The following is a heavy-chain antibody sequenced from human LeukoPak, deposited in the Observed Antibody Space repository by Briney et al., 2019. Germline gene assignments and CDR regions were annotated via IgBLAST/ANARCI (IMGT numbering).Heavy chain of an antibody. Sequence: GVSLRLSCAASGFTFSSYAKSWVRQAPWKGLEWVSAISGSGGSTYYADSVKGRFTISRDNYKNTLYLQMNSLRAGDTAVDYCAKDDYGEPGALDIWGQGTMVTVSS. D-gene: IGHD4-17*01. V-gene: IGHV3-23*01. CDR1: GFTFSSYA. J-gene: IGHJ3*02. CDR2: ISGSGGST. CDR3: AKDDYGEPGALDI.